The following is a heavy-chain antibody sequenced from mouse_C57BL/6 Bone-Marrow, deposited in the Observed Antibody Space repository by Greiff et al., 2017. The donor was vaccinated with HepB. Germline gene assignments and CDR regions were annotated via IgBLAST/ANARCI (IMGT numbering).Heavy chain of an antibody. Sequence: VQLKQSGPELVKPGASVKIPCKASGYTFTDYNMDWVKQSHGKSLEWIGDINPNNGGTIYNQKFKGKATLTVDKSSSTAYMELRSLTSEDTAVYYCARSYDFMDYWSQGTSVTVSS. J-gene: IGHJ4*01. CDR2: INPNNGGT. D-gene: IGHD2-4*01. CDR3: ARSYDFMDY. CDR1: GYTFTDYN. V-gene: IGHV1-18*01.